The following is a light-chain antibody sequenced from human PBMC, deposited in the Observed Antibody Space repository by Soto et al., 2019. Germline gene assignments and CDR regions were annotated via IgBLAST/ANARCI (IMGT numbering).Light chain of an antibody. CDR2: AAS. CDR1: QSVSATY. Sequence: EIVLMPSPGTLFLSPGESATLSCRATQSVSATYLAWYQQKPGQAPRLLIYAASSRATDIPDRFSGSGSGTDFTLAISRLEPEDFAVYWCQHYGTSTRTFGQGTKVDIK. V-gene: IGKV3-20*01. CDR3: QHYGTSTRT. J-gene: IGKJ1*01.